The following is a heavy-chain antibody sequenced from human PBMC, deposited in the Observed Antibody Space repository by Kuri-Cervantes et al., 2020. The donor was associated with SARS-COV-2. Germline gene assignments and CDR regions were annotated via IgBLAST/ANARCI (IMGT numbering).Heavy chain of an antibody. CDR1: GSTFSSYA. CDR2: IYSGGSST. D-gene: IGHD3-16*01. CDR3: AKDLGYYGMDV. Sequence: GESLKISCAASGSTFSSYAMSWVRQAPGKGLEWVSVIYSGGSSTYYADSVKVRFTISRDNSKNTLYLQMNSLRAEDTAVYYCAKDLGYYGMDVWGQGTTVTVSS. V-gene: IGHV3-23*03. J-gene: IGHJ6*02.